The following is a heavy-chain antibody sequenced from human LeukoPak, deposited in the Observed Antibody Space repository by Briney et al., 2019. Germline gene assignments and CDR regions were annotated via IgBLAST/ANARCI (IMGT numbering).Heavy chain of an antibody. CDR1: GDSISTYS. CDR3: VASQARAAYDL. J-gene: IGHJ2*01. V-gene: IGHV4-59*01. CDR2: ISDSGNT. Sequence: SETLSPTCTVSGDSISTYSWSWIRQPPGKGLEWIGYISDSGNTNYKPSLKSRVTISVDTSKNQFSLNLRFVTAADTAVYYCVASQARAAYDLWGRGTLVTVSS.